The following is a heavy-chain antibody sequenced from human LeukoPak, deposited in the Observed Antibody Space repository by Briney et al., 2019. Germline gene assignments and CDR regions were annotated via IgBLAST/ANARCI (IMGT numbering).Heavy chain of an antibody. CDR3: ARVLGYSGYDAVVY. J-gene: IGHJ4*02. V-gene: IGHV3-30*04. CDR2: ILYDGSNE. D-gene: IGHD5-12*01. Sequence: GGSLRLSCAASGFTFSSYAMHWVRQAPGKGLEWVALILYDGSNEHYADSVKGRLTISRDNSKNTLYLQMNSLRAEDTAEYYCARVLGYSGYDAVVYWGQGTLVTVSS. CDR1: GFTFSSYA.